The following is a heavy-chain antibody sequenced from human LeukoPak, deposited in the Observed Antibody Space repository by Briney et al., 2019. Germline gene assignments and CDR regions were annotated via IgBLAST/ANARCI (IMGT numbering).Heavy chain of an antibody. CDR2: ISSSGSTI. CDR3: ANSLHCTSHCAIDY. CDR1: GFTFSNYE. V-gene: IGHV3-48*03. J-gene: IGHJ4*02. D-gene: IGHD2-2*01. Sequence: GGSLRLSCAASGFTFSNYEMNSGRQAPGKGLEWVSYISSSGSTIYYADSVKGRFTISRDNAKNSLYLQMNSLRAEDTALYYCANSLHCTSHCAIDYWGQGTLVTVSS.